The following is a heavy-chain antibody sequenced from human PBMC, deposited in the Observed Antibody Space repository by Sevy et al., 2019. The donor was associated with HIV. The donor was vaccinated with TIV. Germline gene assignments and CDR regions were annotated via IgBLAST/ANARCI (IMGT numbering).Heavy chain of an antibody. CDR1: GFTFSRYS. CDR2: ISGNSAAI. J-gene: IGHJ6*02. V-gene: IGHV3-48*02. Sequence: GRSLRLSCAASGFTFSRYSMNWVRQAPGKGLEWISYISGNSAAIYYADSVKGRFTVSRDNDNDALYLQLNSLRYDDTALYYCARGPDCGGDCDIGFYYPLDVWGQGTTVTVSS. D-gene: IGHD2-21*02. CDR3: ARGPDCGGDCDIGFYYPLDV.